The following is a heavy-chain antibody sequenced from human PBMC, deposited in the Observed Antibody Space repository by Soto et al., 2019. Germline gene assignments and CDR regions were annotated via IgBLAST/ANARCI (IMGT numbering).Heavy chain of an antibody. J-gene: IGHJ5*02. V-gene: IGHV4-61*01. CDR2: IYNSGST. CDR3: ARGHYYDPYNWFDP. D-gene: IGHD3-22*01. Sequence: QVQLQESGPGLVKPPETLSLICTVSGGSVSSSSYYWSWIRQPPGKGLEWIGYIYNSGSTNYNPSLKSRVTISIDTSKNQFSLKLSSVTAADTAMYYCARGHYYDPYNWFDPWGQRTLVTVSS. CDR1: GGSVSSSSYY.